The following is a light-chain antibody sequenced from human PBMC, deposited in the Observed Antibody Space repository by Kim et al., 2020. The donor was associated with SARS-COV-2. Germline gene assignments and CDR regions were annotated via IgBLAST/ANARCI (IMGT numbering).Light chain of an antibody. CDR3: QQYYGSPWT. Sequence: ATINCRSTQSLFYSSNGKNYLAWYQHKPGQPPRLLIYWSSTRESGVPGRFSSSGSGTDFTLTISSLQAEDVAVYYCQQYYGSPWTFGQGTKVDIK. CDR1: QSLFYSSNGKNY. V-gene: IGKV4-1*01. J-gene: IGKJ1*01. CDR2: WSS.